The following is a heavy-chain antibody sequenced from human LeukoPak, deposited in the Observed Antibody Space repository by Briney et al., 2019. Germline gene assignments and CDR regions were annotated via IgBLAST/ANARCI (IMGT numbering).Heavy chain of an antibody. V-gene: IGHV1-2*02. CDR3: ARDGGGVITIGNWFDP. CDR1: GYTFTGYY. Sequence: ASVKVSCKASGYTFTGYYMHWVRQAPGQGLEWMGWINPNSGGTNYAQKFQGRVTTTRDTSISTAYMELSRLRSDDTAVYYCARDGGGVITIGNWFDPWGQGTLVTVSS. CDR2: INPNSGGT. D-gene: IGHD3-9*01. J-gene: IGHJ5*02.